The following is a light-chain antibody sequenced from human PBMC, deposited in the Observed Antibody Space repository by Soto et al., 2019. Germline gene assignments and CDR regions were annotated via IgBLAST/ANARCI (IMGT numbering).Light chain of an antibody. CDR2: EGS. J-gene: IGLJ2*01. V-gene: IGLV2-23*01. Sequence: QSALTQPASVSGSPIQSITISCTGTSSDVGSYNLVSWYQQHPGKPPKLLIYEGSKRPSGVSDRFSGSKSGNMASLTISGLRAEDEADYYCCSFAGSDTVIFGGGTKLTVL. CDR3: CSFAGSDTVI. CDR1: SSDVGSYNL.